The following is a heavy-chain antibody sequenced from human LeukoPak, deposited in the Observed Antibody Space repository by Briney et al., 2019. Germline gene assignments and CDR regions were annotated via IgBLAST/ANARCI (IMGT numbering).Heavy chain of an antibody. CDR3: ARAHTQGDYYYYGMDV. Sequence: GESLKISCKGSGYSFTSYWIGWVRQMPGKGLEWMGIIYPGDSGTRYSPSFQGQVTISADKSISTAYLQWSSLKASDTAMYYCARAHTQGDYYYYGMDVWGKGTTVTVSS. V-gene: IGHV5-51*01. D-gene: IGHD5-24*01. J-gene: IGHJ6*04. CDR1: GYSFTSYW. CDR2: IYPGDSGT.